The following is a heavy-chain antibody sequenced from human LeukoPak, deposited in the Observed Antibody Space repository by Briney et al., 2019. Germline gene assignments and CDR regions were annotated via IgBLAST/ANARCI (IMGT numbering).Heavy chain of an antibody. J-gene: IGHJ4*02. V-gene: IGHV4-4*02. CDR2: VSVSGLS. CDR3: TRENAAFSPFGY. CDR1: GGSITTTNF. D-gene: IGHD6-25*01. Sequence: PSGTLSLTCGVSGGSITTTNFWSWVRQPPGQGLEWIGEVSVSGLSDYNPSLRGRVTMSLDTSKNHLSLKLTSVTAADAAVYYCTRENAAFSPFGYGGQGTLVTV.